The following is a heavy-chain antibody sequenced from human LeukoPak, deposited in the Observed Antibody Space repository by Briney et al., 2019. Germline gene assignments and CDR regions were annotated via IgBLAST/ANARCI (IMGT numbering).Heavy chain of an antibody. D-gene: IGHD6-19*01. V-gene: IGHV3-30*04. J-gene: IGHJ3*02. CDR2: ISYDGSNK. CDR1: GFTFSSYA. CDR3: AKDYSSGWANAFHI. Sequence: GGSLRLSCAASGFTFSSYAMHWVRQAPGKGLEWVAVISYDGSNKYYADSVKGRFTISRDNAKNSLYLQMNSLRAEDTAVYYCAKDYSSGWANAFHIWGQGTMVTVSS.